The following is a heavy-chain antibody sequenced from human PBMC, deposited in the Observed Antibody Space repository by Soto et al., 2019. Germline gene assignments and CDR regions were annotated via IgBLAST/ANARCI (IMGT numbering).Heavy chain of an antibody. Sequence: SETLSLTCTVSGCSISSYYWSWIRQPPGKGLEWIGYIYYSGSTNYNPSLKSRVTISVDTSKNQFSLKLSSVTAADTAVYYCARGPTVTTRLIDYWGQGTLVTVSS. CDR3: ARGPTVTTRLIDY. D-gene: IGHD4-17*01. CDR2: IYYSGST. J-gene: IGHJ4*02. CDR1: GCSISSYY. V-gene: IGHV4-59*01.